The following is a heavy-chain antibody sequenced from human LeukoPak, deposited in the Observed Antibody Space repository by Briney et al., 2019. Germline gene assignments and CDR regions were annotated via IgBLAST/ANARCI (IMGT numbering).Heavy chain of an antibody. Sequence: GESLKISCKGSGYSSSNYWIGWVRQMPGKGLERMGIIYPGDSDTRYSPSFQGQVTISADKSISTAYLQWSSLKASDTAMYYCARHYYDYVWGSYGIDYWGQGTLVTVSS. D-gene: IGHD3-16*01. CDR3: ARHYYDYVWGSYGIDY. CDR1: GYSSSNYW. CDR2: IYPGDSDT. V-gene: IGHV5-51*01. J-gene: IGHJ4*02.